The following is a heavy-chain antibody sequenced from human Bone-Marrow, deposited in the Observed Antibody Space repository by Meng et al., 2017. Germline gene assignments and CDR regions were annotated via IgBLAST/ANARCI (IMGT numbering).Heavy chain of an antibody. Sequence: EVQLGEAGGGLVKPGGSLRLSCVASGFSFTDAWMSWVRQAPGKGLEWVGRIKSNSDGGTTDYAAPVKGRFTISRDDSKNTLYLQMNSLITEDTAVYFCATGAAAADHWGQGTLVTVSS. J-gene: IGHJ4*02. CDR1: GFSFTDAW. V-gene: IGHV3-15*01. CDR3: ATGAAAADH. D-gene: IGHD6-13*01. CDR2: IKSNSDGGTT.